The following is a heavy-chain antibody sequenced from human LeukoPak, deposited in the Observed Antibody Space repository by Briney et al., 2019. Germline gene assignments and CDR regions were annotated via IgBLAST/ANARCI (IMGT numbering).Heavy chain of an antibody. CDR1: GFTFSNYA. D-gene: IGHD2-15*01. V-gene: IGHV3-23*01. J-gene: IGHJ4*02. Sequence: GGSLRLSCAASGFTFSNYAMSWVRQAPGKGLEWVSSISGGSTYYADSVKGRFTISRDNSKNTLYLQMNSLRAEGTAVYYCAKENGYCSGGSCYSETFFGYWGQGTLVTVSS. CDR2: ISGGST. CDR3: AKENGYCSGGSCYSETFFGY.